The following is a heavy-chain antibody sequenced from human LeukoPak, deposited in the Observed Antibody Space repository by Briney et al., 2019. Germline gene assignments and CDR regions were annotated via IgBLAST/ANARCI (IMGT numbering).Heavy chain of an antibody. CDR1: GFSFSSYS. CDR3: ARVIPYYFDY. CDR2: ISSSTSYI. V-gene: IGHV3-21*04. Sequence: SGGSLRLSCAASGFSFSSYSMTWVRQAPGRGLEWVSSISSSTSYIYYADSVKGRFTISRDNAKNSLYLQLNSLRAEDTAVYYCARVIPYYFDYWGQGTLVTVSS. J-gene: IGHJ4*02.